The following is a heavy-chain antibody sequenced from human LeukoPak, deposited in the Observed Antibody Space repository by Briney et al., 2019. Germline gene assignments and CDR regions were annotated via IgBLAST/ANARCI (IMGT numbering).Heavy chain of an antibody. J-gene: IGHJ6*03. CDR3: ARGPSITMVRGGQWYYYMDV. CDR2: INPSGGST. V-gene: IGHV1-46*01. CDR1: GYTFTSYG. D-gene: IGHD3-10*01. Sequence: ASVKVSCKASGYTFTSYGINWVRQAPGQGLEWMGIINPSGGSTNYAQKFQGRVTMTRDTSTNTVYMELSSLRSEDTAVYYCARGPSITMVRGGQWYYYMDVWGKGTTVTISS.